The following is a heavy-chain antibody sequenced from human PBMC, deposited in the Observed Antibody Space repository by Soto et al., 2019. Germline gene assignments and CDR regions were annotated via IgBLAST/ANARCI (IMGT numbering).Heavy chain of an antibody. CDR3: ARTGYYDYWSGPFDY. V-gene: IGHV4-59*08. CDR2: IYHNGNT. J-gene: IGHJ4*02. D-gene: IGHD3-3*01. Sequence: ASETLSLTCTVSGVSIKTYYWSWIRQPPGKGLEWIGYIYHNGNTKYNPSLKSRLTMSVDTSNSQFSLKLTSVTAADTAVYYCARTGYYDYWSGPFDYWGQGTPVTVSS. CDR1: GVSIKTYY.